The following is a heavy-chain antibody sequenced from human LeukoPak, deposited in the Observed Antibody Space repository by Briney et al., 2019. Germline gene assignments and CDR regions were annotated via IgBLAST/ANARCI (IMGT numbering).Heavy chain of an antibody. CDR2: ISGDGDTT. CDR3: AKCGEGGSHYRYFDY. Sequence: GGSQRLSCAASGFTFNDYAMHWVRQAPGKGPEWVSLISGDGDTTSYADSVKGRFTISRDNSRNSLYLQMNSLGTDDTALYHCAKCGEGGSHYRYFDYWGQGTLVTVSS. CDR1: GFTFNDYA. J-gene: IGHJ4*02. V-gene: IGHV3-43*02. D-gene: IGHD1-26*01.